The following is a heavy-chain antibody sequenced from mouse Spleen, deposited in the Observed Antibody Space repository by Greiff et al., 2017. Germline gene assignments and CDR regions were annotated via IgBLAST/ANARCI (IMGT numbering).Heavy chain of an antibody. D-gene: IGHD2-1*01. CDR3: ARSDLLYAMDY. J-gene: IGHJ4*01. CDR2: IRNKANGYTT. CDR1: GFTFTDYY. Sequence: DVHLVESGGGLVQPGGSLSLSCAASGFTFTDYYMSWVRQPPGKALEWLGFIRNKANGYTTEYSASVKGRFTISRDNSQSILYLQMNALRAEDSATYYCARSDLLYAMDYWGQGTSVTVSS. V-gene: IGHV7-3*01.